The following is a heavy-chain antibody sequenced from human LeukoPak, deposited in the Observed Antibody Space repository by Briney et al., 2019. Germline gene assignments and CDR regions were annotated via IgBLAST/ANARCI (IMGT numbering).Heavy chain of an antibody. Sequence: GGSLRLSCAASVSSFWISWFRQAPQKGLEWVANINQDGSEIYYVDSVKGRFTVSRDSAKNLMYLQMNSLRVEDTAVYYCARLQWEPPDYWGQGTLVTVSS. V-gene: IGHV3-7*03. CDR1: VSSFW. CDR3: ARLQWEPPDY. J-gene: IGHJ4*02. CDR2: INQDGSEI. D-gene: IGHD1-26*01.